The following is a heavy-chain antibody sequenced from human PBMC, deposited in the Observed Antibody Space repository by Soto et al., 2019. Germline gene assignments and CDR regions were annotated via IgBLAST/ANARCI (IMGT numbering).Heavy chain of an antibody. J-gene: IGHJ6*02. V-gene: IGHV4-59*01. CDR3: ARASAVLTDV. CDR1: DGSISSYY. D-gene: IGHD3-10*01. CDR2: IYYFGNT. Sequence: PSETLSLTCTVSDGSISSYYWSWIRQPPGKGLEWIGYIYYFGNTNYNPSLKSRVTISVDTSKNQFSLKLSSVTAADTAVDYCARASAVLTDVWGQGTTVPVSS.